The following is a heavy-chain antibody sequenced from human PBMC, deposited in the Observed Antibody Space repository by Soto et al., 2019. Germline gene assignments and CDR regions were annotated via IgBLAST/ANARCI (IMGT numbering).Heavy chain of an antibody. CDR1: GFIFGIYT. CDR2: ISNSGTYV. CDR3: ATARAQWLEGSRADY. D-gene: IGHD6-19*01. Sequence: GGSLRLSCAASGFIFGIYTMNWVRQAPGKGLEWVSSISNSGTYVTYADTVKGRFTISRDNDKNCLFLQMNSLRADDTAVYYCATARAQWLEGSRADYWGQGTLVTVSS. V-gene: IGHV3-21*06. J-gene: IGHJ4*02.